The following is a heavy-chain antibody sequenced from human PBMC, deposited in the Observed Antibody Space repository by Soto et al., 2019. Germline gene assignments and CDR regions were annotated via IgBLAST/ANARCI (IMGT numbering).Heavy chain of an antibody. CDR3: AKDRVTARFDY. V-gene: IGHV3-30*18. J-gene: IGHJ4*02. CDR1: GFTFSSYG. D-gene: IGHD2-21*02. Sequence: QVQLVESGGGVVQPGRSLRLSCAASGFTFSSYGMHWVRQAPGKGLEWVAVISYDGSNKYYADSVKGRFTISRDNSKNTLSLQMNSLRAEDTAVYYCAKDRVTARFDYWGQGTLVTVSS. CDR2: ISYDGSNK.